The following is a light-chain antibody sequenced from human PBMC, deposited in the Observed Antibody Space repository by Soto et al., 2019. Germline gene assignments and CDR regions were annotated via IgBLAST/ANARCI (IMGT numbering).Light chain of an antibody. J-gene: IGKJ1*01. CDR3: QHYGSSPPTWT. Sequence: EIVLTQSPGALSLSPGERATLSCRTSQSVSTNYLAWYQEKPGQAPRLLIYGASIRATGSPDRFSGSGSGTDFTLTISRLEAEDFAVYYCQHYGSSPPTWTFGQGTKVEIK. CDR1: QSVSTNY. V-gene: IGKV3-20*01. CDR2: GAS.